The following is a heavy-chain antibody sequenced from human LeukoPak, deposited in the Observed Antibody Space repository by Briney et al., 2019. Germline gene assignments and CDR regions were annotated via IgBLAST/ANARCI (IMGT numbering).Heavy chain of an antibody. J-gene: IGHJ4*02. Sequence: PSETLSLTCTASGGSISSYYWSWIRQPPGKGLEWIGYIYYSGSTNYNPSLKSRVTISVDTSKNQFSLKLSSVTAADTAVYYCARSRSSAIRSWGQGTLVTVSS. CDR3: ARSRSSAIRS. CDR1: GGSISSYY. V-gene: IGHV4-59*01. CDR2: IYYSGST. D-gene: IGHD2-2*02.